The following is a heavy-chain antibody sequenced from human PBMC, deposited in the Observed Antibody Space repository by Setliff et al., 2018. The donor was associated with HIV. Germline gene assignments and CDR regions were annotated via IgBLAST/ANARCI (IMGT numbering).Heavy chain of an antibody. J-gene: IGHJ4*02. V-gene: IGHV3-48*01. CDR3: ARDWVDTAMADDY. D-gene: IGHD5-18*01. CDR2: ISPSSTII. CDR1: GFTFSSYS. Sequence: GGSLRLSCAASGFTFSSYSMNWVRQAPGKGLEWVSYISPSSTIIYYPDSVKGRFTTSRDNARNSLYLEMNSLRADDTAVYYCARDWVDTAMADDYWGQGTLVTVSS.